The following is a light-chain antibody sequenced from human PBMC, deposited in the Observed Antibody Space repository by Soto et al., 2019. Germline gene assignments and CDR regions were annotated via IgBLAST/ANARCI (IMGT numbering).Light chain of an antibody. CDR3: QQYYGRPPWT. J-gene: IGKJ1*01. Sequence: EIVLTQSPGTLSLSPGERATLSCRASQSVTSGYLAWYQQKPGQAPRLLIYDASTRATGIPARFSGSGSGTDFTLTISSLQSEDFAVYYCQQYYGRPPWTFGQGTKVDIK. CDR2: DAS. CDR1: QSVTSGY. V-gene: IGKV3D-7*01.